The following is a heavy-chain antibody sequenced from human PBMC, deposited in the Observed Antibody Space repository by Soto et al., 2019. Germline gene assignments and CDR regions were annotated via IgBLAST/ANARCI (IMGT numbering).Heavy chain of an antibody. D-gene: IGHD2-15*01. CDR3: VKDRCSGGSCLNWFDP. Sequence: GGSLRLSCSASGFTFSSYAMHWVRQAPGKGLEYVSAISSNGGSTYYADSVKGRFTISRDNSKNTLYLQMSSLRAEDTAVYYCVKDRCSGGSCLNWFDPWGQGTLVTVSS. J-gene: IGHJ5*02. CDR1: GFTFSSYA. V-gene: IGHV3-64D*06. CDR2: ISSNGGST.